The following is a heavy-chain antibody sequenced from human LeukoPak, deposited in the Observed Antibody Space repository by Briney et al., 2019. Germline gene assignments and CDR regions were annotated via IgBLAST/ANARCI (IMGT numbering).Heavy chain of an antibody. Sequence: GRSLRLSCAASGFTFSSYGMHWVRQAPGKRLEWGTVIWYDRSNKYYADSVKGRFTISRDNSKNTLYLQMNSLRAEDTAVYYCARPGIAAAGTPKDFNWFDPWGQGTLVTVSS. D-gene: IGHD6-13*01. CDR1: GFTFSSYG. CDR3: ARPGIAAAGTPKDFNWFDP. CDR2: IWYDRSNK. J-gene: IGHJ5*02. V-gene: IGHV3-33*01.